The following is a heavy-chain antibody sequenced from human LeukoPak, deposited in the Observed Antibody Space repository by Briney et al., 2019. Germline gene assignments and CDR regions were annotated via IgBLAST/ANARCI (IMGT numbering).Heavy chain of an antibody. CDR2: IYHSGST. D-gene: IGHD3-9*01. CDR3: ARDHHDILTKSSYFDS. V-gene: IGHV4-38-2*02. CDR1: GYSISSGYY. J-gene: IGHJ4*02. Sequence: SETLSLTCTVSGYSISSGYYWGWIRQPPGKGLEWIGSIYHSGSTYYNPSLKSRVTISIDTSTNEFSLKLTSVTAADTAVYYCARDHHDILTKSSYFDSWGQGTLVTVSS.